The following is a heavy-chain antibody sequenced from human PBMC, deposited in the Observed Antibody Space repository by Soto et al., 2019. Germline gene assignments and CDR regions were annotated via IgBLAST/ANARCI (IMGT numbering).Heavy chain of an antibody. CDR3: AREGDGYNTPGGWFDY. CDR1: GGTFSSYA. Sequence: QVQLVQSGAEVTKPGSSVKVSCKASGGTFSSYAISWVRQAPGQGLEWMGGIIPIFGTANYAKKVQGRFTSTGDESTSTAYMQLRRLRPEVTAVYSCAREGDGYNTPGGWFDYWGQGTLVTVSS. V-gene: IGHV1-69*01. D-gene: IGHD5-12*01. J-gene: IGHJ4*02. CDR2: IIPIFGTA.